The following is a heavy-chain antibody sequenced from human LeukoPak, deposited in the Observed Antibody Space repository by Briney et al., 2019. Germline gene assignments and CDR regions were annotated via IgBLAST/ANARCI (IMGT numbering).Heavy chain of an antibody. J-gene: IGHJ5*02. CDR2: ISGSGGST. CDR3: AKDLWDSSSSDWFDP. CDR1: GFHFRCYA. Sequence: GSLSLSCAASGFHFRCYAMGWVRPAPGEGVEWVSAISGSGGSTYNADSVKGRYTISRDNSKNTLYLQMNSLRAEDTAVYYGAKDLWDSSSSDWFDPWGQGTLVTVSS. V-gene: IGHV3-23*01. D-gene: IGHD6-6*01.